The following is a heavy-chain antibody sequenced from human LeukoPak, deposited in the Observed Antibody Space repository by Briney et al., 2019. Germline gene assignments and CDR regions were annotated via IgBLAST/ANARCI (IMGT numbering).Heavy chain of an antibody. Sequence: SETLSLTCTVSGGSISSYYWSWIRQPPGKGLEWIGYISYSGSTDYNPSLKSRVTMSVDTSKNQFSLKLSSVTAADTAVYYCARVYCSGGSCYSGFDYWGQGTLVTVSS. D-gene: IGHD2-15*01. CDR1: GGSISSYY. CDR3: ARVYCSGGSCYSGFDY. V-gene: IGHV4-59*12. J-gene: IGHJ4*02. CDR2: ISYSGST.